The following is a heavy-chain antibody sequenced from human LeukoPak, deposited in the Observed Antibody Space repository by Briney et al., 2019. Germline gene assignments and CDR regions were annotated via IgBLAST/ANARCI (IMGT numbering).Heavy chain of an antibody. Sequence: SETLSLTCTVSGGSISSYYWSWIRQPPGKGLEWIGYIYYSGTTNYNPSLKSRVTISVDTSKNQFSLNLISVTAADTAVYFGARGRGGGGSSNNWFDPWGQGTLVTVSS. CDR2: IYYSGTT. CDR1: GGSISSYY. D-gene: IGHD2-15*01. CDR3: ARGRGGGGSSNNWFDP. V-gene: IGHV4-59*12. J-gene: IGHJ5*02.